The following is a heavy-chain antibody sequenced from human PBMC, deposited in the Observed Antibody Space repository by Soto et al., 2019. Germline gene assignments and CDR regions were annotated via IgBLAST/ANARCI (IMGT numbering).Heavy chain of an antibody. CDR3: ARGRGGYDYIWGSYVIDY. CDR1: GFTVSSNY. CDR2: IYSGGST. V-gene: IGHV3-53*04. J-gene: IGHJ4*02. Sequence: EVQLVESGGGLVQPGGSLRLSCAASGFTVSSNYMSWVRQAPGKGLEWVSVIYSGGSTYYADSVKGRFTISRHNSKNTLYLQMNSLRGEDRAVYYCARGRGGYDYIWGSYVIDYWGQGTLVTVSS. D-gene: IGHD3-16*01.